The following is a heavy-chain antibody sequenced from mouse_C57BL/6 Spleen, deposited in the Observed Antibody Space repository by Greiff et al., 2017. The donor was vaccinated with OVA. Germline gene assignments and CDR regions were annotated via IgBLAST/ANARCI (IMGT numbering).Heavy chain of an antibody. CDR1: GFTFSSYG. V-gene: IGHV5-6*01. J-gene: IGHJ2*01. CDR2: ISSGGSYT. Sequence: EVQLQESGGDLVKPGGSLKLSCAASGFTFSSYGMSWVRQTPDKRLEWVATISSGGSYTYYPDSVKGRFTISRDNAKNTLYLQMSSLKSEDTAMYYCARLSTVALDYWGQGTTLTVSS. CDR3: ARLSTVALDY. D-gene: IGHD1-1*01.